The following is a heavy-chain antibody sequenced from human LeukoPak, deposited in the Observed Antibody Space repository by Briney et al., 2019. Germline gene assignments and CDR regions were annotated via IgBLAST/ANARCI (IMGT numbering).Heavy chain of an antibody. CDR1: GGSISSSSYY. Sequence: SETLSLTCTVSGGSISSSSYYWGWIRQPPGRGLEWIGSIYYSGSTYYNPSLKSRVIISVDTSKNQFSLKLSSVTAADTAVYYCARLDTAMVYYYMDVWGKGITVTVSS. D-gene: IGHD5-18*01. CDR3: ARLDTAMVYYYMDV. V-gene: IGHV4-39*01. J-gene: IGHJ6*03. CDR2: IYYSGST.